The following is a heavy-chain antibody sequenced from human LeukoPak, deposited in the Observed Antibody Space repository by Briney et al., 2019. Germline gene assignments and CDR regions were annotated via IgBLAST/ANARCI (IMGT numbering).Heavy chain of an antibody. CDR2: ISYDGSNK. J-gene: IGHJ4*02. D-gene: IGHD3-22*01. Sequence: GRSLRLSCAASGFTFSDYGMHWVRQAPGKGLEWVAVISYDGSNKYYADSVKGRFTISRDNSKNTLYLQMNSLRAEDTAVYYCASTFYYDSSGPPHWGQGTLVTVSS. CDR1: GFTFSDYG. CDR3: ASTFYYDSSGPPH. V-gene: IGHV3-30*03.